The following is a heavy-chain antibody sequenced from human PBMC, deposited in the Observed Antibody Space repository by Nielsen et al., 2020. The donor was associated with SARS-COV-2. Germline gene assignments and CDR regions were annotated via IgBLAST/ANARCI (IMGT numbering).Heavy chain of an antibody. J-gene: IGHJ6*02. V-gene: IGHV3-11*05. CDR3: ARAGYSGYSLGYYYGMDV. CDR2: ISSSSSYT. CDR1: GFTFSDYY. D-gene: IGHD5-12*01. Sequence: GGSLRLSCAASGFTFSDYYMSWIRQAPGKGLEWVSYISSSSSYTNYADSVKGRFTISRDNAKNSLYLQMNSLRAEDTAVYYCARAGYSGYSLGYYYGMDVWGQGTTVTVSS.